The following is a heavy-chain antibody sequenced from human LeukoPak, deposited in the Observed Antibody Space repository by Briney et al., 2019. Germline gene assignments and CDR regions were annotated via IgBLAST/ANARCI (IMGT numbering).Heavy chain of an antibody. CDR1: GFTFSSYA. Sequence: PGGSLRLSCAASGFTFSSYAISWVRQAPGRGLEWVSTLSRSGGTTYYADSVKGRFTISRDNSKNTLYLQMNSLRAEDTAVYYCASTFYGGNPDAGYWGQGTLVTVSS. D-gene: IGHD4-23*01. J-gene: IGHJ4*02. CDR3: ASTFYGGNPDAGY. CDR2: LSRSGGTT. V-gene: IGHV3-23*01.